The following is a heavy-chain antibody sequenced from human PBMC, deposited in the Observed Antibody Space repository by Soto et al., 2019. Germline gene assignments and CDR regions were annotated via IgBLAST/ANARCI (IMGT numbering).Heavy chain of an antibody. CDR2: IYYSGST. Sequence: SSETLSLTCTVSGGSISSGDYYWSWIRQPPGKGLEWIGYIYYSGSTYYNPSLKSRVTISVDTSKNQFSLKLSSVTAADTAVYYCAGAYYYDSSGYYRPYFDYWGQGTLVTVSS. CDR3: AGAYYYDSSGYYRPYFDY. V-gene: IGHV4-30-4*01. D-gene: IGHD3-22*01. J-gene: IGHJ4*02. CDR1: GGSISSGDYY.